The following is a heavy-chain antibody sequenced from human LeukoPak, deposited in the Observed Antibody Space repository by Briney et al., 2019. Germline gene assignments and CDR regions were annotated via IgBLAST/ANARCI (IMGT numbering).Heavy chain of an antibody. CDR3: ASGYSYGLAPFDY. D-gene: IGHD5-18*01. CDR1: GFTFTNYW. CDR2: IKQDGSEE. J-gene: IGHJ4*02. V-gene: IGHV3-7*01. Sequence: GGSLRLSCVASGFTFTNYWMSWVRQVPGKGLEWVANIKQDGSEELYADSVRGRYTISRDNAKNSLYLQMNSLRAEDTAMYHCASGYSYGLAPFDYWGQGTLVSVSS.